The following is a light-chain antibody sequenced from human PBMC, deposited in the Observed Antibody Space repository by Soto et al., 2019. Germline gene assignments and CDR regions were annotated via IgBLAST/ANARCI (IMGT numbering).Light chain of an antibody. V-gene: IGKV3-20*01. Sequence: EIVLTQSPRTLSLSPGERATLSCRANESVDSNFLAWNQQKPGQAPRLLIYATSTRATGIPDRFSGSGSGTDFTLTISRLEPEDFAVYYCQKYGMSPGWTFGRGTKVDIK. CDR2: ATS. CDR1: ESVDSNF. J-gene: IGKJ1*01. CDR3: QKYGMSPGWT.